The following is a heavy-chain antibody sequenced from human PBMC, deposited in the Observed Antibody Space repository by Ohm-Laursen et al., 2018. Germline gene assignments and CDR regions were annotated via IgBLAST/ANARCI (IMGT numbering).Heavy chain of an antibody. CDR2: ISITGSTI. CDR3: ARSVWGPAAIYYYYYGMDV. D-gene: IGHD2-2*01. Sequence: SLRLSCSASGFTFSSSEMTWVRQAPGKGLEWVSYISITGSTILYSDSVKGRFTISRDNAKNSLYLQMNSLRAEDTAVYYCARSVWGPAAIYYYYYGMDVWGQGTTVTVSS. V-gene: IGHV3-48*03. CDR1: GFTFSSSE. J-gene: IGHJ6*02.